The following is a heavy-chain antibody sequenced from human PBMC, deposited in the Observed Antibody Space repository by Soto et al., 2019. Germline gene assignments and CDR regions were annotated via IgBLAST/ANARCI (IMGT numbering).Heavy chain of an antibody. D-gene: IGHD6-19*01. CDR1: GGTFSSYA. V-gene: IGHV1-69*13. J-gene: IGHJ4*02. Sequence: ASVKVSCKASGGTFSSYAISWVRQAPGQGLEWMGGIIPIFGTANYAQKFQGRVTITADESTSTAYMELSSLRSEDTAVYYCARVAGSSGWTPPFNYWGQGTLVTVSS. CDR3: ARVAGSSGWTPPFNY. CDR2: IIPIFGTA.